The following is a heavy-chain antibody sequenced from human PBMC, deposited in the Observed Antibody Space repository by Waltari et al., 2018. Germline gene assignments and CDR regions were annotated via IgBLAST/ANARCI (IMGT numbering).Heavy chain of an antibody. CDR2: ISSRGDNK. CDR3: SRGITIVEAQDNDDY. D-gene: IGHD3-10*01. J-gene: IGHJ4*02. CDR1: GFTFRIFS. Sequence: EVQLVESGGGLVKPGGSLRLSCAASGFTFRIFSMNWMRQTPGMVLWWRASISSRGDNKKYSDSLRGLFTVSRDNAGDSLDLQMDSLTVEDTATYYCSRGITIVEAQDNDDYWGQGTLVTVSS. V-gene: IGHV3-21*02.